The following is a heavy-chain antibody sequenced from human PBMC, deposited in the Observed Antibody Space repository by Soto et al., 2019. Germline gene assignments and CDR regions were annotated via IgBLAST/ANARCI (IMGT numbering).Heavy chain of an antibody. J-gene: IGHJ4*02. Sequence: ETLSHTCTASGGSISSNYWTWIRQPPGKGLEWIGYVYNSGSTNYNPSLKSRVTISEDTSKSQFSLKVNSMTAADTAVYYCARYRREAVAGYTLDNWGQGILVTVSS. V-gene: IGHV4-59*01. CDR2: VYNSGST. D-gene: IGHD6-13*01. CDR1: GGSISSNY. CDR3: ARYRREAVAGYTLDN.